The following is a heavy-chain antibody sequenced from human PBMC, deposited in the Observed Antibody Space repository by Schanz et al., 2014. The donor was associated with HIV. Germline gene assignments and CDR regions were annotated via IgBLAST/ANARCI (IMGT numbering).Heavy chain of an antibody. D-gene: IGHD1-26*01. CDR1: GFTFDSYG. J-gene: IGHJ4*02. CDR3: ANQRYSGTYRPFDY. CDR2: ISFDGSHK. V-gene: IGHV3-33*05. Sequence: QVRLVESGGGVVRPGRSLRLSCAASGFTFDSYGMHWVRQAPGKGLEWVAAISFDGSHKYSADSVNGRFTISRDNSKNTVYLRMSGLRAEDTAVYYCANQRYSGTYRPFDYWGRGTLVTVSS.